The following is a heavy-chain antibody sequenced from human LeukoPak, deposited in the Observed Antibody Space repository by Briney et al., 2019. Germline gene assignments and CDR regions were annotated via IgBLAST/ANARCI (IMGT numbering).Heavy chain of an antibody. Sequence: SETLSLTCTVSGGSISSSSYSWGWIRQPPGKGLEWIGSIYYSGSTYYNPSLKSRVTISVDTSKNQFSLKLSSVTAADTAVYYCARHSIPYYFDYWGQGTLVTVSS. J-gene: IGHJ4*02. CDR2: IYYSGST. CDR3: ARHSIPYYFDY. CDR1: GGSISSSSYS. V-gene: IGHV4-39*01.